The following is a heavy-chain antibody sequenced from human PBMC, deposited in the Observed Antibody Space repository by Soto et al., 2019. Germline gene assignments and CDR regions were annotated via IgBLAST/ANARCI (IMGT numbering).Heavy chain of an antibody. V-gene: IGHV1-69*13. D-gene: IGHD2-2*01. Sequence: SVKVSCKAPRGTLTNYAINWVQQAPGQGLKRKGGIIISIFGGANYAQKFQGRDTITADESTSTAYMGLSRLISEDTAVYYCARGLGFFSCNGCRIPDYYYYGMDVLGKGTTVTVFS. CDR1: RGTLTNYA. J-gene: IGHJ6*04. CDR2: IIISIFGGA. CDR3: ARGLGFFSCNGCRIPDYYYYGMDV.